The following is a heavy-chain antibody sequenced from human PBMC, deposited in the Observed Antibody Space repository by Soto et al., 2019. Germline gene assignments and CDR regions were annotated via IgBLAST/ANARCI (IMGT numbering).Heavy chain of an antibody. D-gene: IGHD1-1*01. CDR2: LYDVDGT. CDR1: GLTVRGKKY. J-gene: IGHJ3*02. CDR3: ASWLEREHAYDI. V-gene: IGHV3-53*01. Sequence: DVPLVASGGCLIQPGGSLRLSCAALGLTVRGKKYITWVRQAPGKGLEWVSALYDVDGTYYADSAKGRFTISRDNSNNIIYLQMNSLGPDDTAVYYCASWLEREHAYDIWGLGTMVTVSS.